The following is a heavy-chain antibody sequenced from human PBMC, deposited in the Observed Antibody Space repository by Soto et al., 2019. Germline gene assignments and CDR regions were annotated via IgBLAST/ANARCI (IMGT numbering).Heavy chain of an antibody. CDR1: GFSLSTNGVG. CDR2: IYWDDDK. CDR3: AHSPRITVTTLYYFDY. V-gene: IGHV2-5*02. D-gene: IGHD4-17*01. J-gene: IGHJ4*02. Sequence: QITLKESGPTLVKPTQTLTLTCTFSGFSLSTNGVGVGWIRQPPGKALEWLALIYWDDDKRYSPSLKSRLTITKDTSKNQVVHTMTNMDPVDTATYYGAHSPRITVTTLYYFDYWGQGTLVTVSS.